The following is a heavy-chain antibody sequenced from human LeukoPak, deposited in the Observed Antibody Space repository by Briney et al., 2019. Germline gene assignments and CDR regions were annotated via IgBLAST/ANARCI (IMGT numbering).Heavy chain of an antibody. CDR1: GYTFTSYA. CDR3: ARDKYSSSPRRLDAFDI. J-gene: IGHJ3*02. CDR2: ISAYDGNT. Sequence: AASVKVSCKSSGYTFTSYAISWVRQAPGQGLEWMGWISAYDGNTNYAQKLQGRVTMTTDTSTSTAYMELRSLRSDDTAVYYCARDKYSSSPRRLDAFDIWGQGTMVTVSS. D-gene: IGHD6-13*01. V-gene: IGHV1-18*01.